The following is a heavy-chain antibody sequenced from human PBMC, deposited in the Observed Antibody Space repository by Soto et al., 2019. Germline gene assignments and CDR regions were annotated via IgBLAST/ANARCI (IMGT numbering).Heavy chain of an antibody. V-gene: IGHV4-59*08. D-gene: IGHD3-10*01. Sequence: QVQLQESGPGLVKPSETLSLSCTVSGGSISSYYWSWFRQSPGKRMEWIGYVHHSWGSSYNPSLQSRVARSRDPSKSQFPLKVSSVTAPDTAVYACAGQGFGPLHGLVDVWGQGTTVTVSS. CDR1: GGSISSYY. J-gene: IGHJ6*02. CDR2: VHHSWGS. CDR3: AGQGFGPLHGLVDV.